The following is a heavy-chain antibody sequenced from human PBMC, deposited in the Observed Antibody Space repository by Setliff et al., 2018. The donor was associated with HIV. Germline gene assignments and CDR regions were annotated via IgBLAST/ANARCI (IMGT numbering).Heavy chain of an antibody. CDR1: GGSASNSRYY. V-gene: IGHV4-39*07. CDR3: ARVVPDSSGYWSLVGGYYFDY. CDR2: IHYNERT. D-gene: IGHD3-22*01. Sequence: SETLSLTCTVSGGSASNSRYYWAWIRQPPGKGLEYIGSIHYNERTYYNPSLKSRVAISVDTSKNQFSLKLSSATAADTAVYYCARVVPDSSGYWSLVGGYYFDYWGQGTLVTVSS. J-gene: IGHJ4*02.